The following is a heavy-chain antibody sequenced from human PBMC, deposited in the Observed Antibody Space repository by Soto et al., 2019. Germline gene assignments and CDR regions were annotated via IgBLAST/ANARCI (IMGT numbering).Heavy chain of an antibody. Sequence: VGSLRLSGVASKFTFSSYWMHWVRQAPGKGLVWVSRIDPDGSTTYYADSVKGRFTISRDNAKNTLYLQLNSLRAEDTAVYYCTSSGSYDIAWFDPWGQGTLVTVSS. CDR1: KFTFSSYW. J-gene: IGHJ5*02. V-gene: IGHV3-74*01. D-gene: IGHD3-10*01. CDR3: TSSGSYDIAWFDP. CDR2: IDPDGSTT.